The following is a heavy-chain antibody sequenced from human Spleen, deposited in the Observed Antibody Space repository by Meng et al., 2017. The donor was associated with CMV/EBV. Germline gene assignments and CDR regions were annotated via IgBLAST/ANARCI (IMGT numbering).Heavy chain of an antibody. CDR2: FYYSGRT. CDR1: GVSVTAYS. V-gene: IGHV4-59*02. CDR3: ARYDFWSGYYTDY. D-gene: IGHD3-3*01. J-gene: IGHJ4*02. Sequence: LSFSVSGVSVTAYSCHWIRPPPGKGLEWIGYFYYSGRTYTPSLRSRVTISRDTSMNQFSLRLSSVSAADTAVYYCARYDFWSGYYTDYWGQGALVTVSS.